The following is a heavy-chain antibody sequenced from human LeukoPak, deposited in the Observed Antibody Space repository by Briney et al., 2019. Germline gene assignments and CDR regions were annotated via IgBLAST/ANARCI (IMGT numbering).Heavy chain of an antibody. V-gene: IGHV4-59*01. Sequence: SETLSLTCAVSGYSINMGFYWDWIRQPPGKGLEWIGYIYYSGSTNYNPSLKSRVTISVDTSKNQFSLKLSSVTAADTAAYYCARDQVDHDAFDIWGQGTMVTVSS. J-gene: IGHJ3*02. CDR2: IYYSGST. CDR1: GYSINMGFY. CDR3: ARDQVDHDAFDI.